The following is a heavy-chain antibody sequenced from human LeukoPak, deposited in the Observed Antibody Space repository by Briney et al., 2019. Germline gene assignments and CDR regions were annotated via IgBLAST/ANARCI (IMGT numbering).Heavy chain of an antibody. D-gene: IGHD2-2*01. V-gene: IGHV4-39*07. CDR2: IYHSGST. Sequence: SETLSLACTVSGGSITTSNYYWGWVRQPPGKELEWIGEIYHSGSTNYNPSLKSRVTISVDTSKNQFSLKLSSVTAADTAVYYCVRDSHCSSTSCYPEYNWFDPWGQGTLVTVSS. J-gene: IGHJ5*02. CDR3: VRDSHCSSTSCYPEYNWFDP. CDR1: GGSITTSNYY.